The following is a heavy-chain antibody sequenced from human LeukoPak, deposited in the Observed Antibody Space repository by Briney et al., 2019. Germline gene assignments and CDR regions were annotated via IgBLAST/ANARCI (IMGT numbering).Heavy chain of an antibody. CDR1: GFIVSSNY. Sequence: PGGSLRLSCAASGFIVSSNYMSWVRQAPGKGLKWVSVIYSGGNTFYADSVKARFTISRDNSKNTLYLQMNSLRVEDTAVYFCARGMGPESSDYFDHWGQGTLVTVSS. V-gene: IGHV3-66*01. D-gene: IGHD1-14*01. CDR3: ARGMGPESSDYFDH. J-gene: IGHJ4*02. CDR2: IYSGGNT.